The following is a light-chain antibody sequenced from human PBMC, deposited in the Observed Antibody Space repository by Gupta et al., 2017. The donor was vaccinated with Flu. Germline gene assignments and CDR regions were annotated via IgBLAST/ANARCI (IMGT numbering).Light chain of an antibody. CDR3: QQYTSYPYS. J-gene: IGKJ2*03. V-gene: IGKV1-5*03. CDR1: QSISSW. CDR2: KAS. Sequence: DIQMTQPPSTLSASVGDRVTITCRASQSISSWLAWYQQKPGKAPKLLIYKASSLESGVPSRFSGSGSGTEFTLTISSLQPDDFATYYCQQYTSYPYSFGQGTKLEIK.